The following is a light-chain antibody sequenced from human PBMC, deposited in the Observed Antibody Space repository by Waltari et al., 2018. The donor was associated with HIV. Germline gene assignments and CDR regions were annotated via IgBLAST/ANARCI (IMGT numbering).Light chain of an antibody. J-gene: IGLJ3*02. Sequence: QSALTPPASVSGSPGPSITISCTGSRSDVGNYNLISWYQQHPGKAPKPMIYEGINRPSGVSNRFSGSKSGNTASLTISGLQAEDEADYYCCSYAGSSNWVFGRGTKLTVL. CDR3: CSYAGSSNWV. CDR1: RSDVGNYNL. CDR2: EGI. V-gene: IGLV2-23*01.